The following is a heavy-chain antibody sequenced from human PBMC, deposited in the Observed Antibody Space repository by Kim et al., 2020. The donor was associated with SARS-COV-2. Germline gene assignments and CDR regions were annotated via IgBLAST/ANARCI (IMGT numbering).Heavy chain of an antibody. J-gene: IGHJ3*02. D-gene: IGHD3-9*01. CDR2: ISGSGGST. Sequence: GGSLRLSCAASGFTFSSYAMSWVRQAPGKGLEWVSAISGSGGSTYYADSVKGRFTISRDNSKNTLYLQMNSLRAEDTAVYYCAKGDYYDILTGYYMTVGAFDIWGQGTMVTVSS. CDR1: GFTFSSYA. V-gene: IGHV3-23*01. CDR3: AKGDYYDILTGYYMTVGAFDI.